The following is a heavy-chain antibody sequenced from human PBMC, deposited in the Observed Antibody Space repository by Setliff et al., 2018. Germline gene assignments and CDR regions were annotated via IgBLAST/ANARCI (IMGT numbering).Heavy chain of an antibody. Sequence: PSETLSLTCTVSGGSISSGTYYWSWIRQPAGKRLEWIGRMYTGGSTIYNPSLKSRVTISEDTSKNQFSLNLSSVTAADTAIYYCARMSGFLYIDVWGKGTTVTVSS. CDR1: GGSISSGTYY. V-gene: IGHV4-61*02. D-gene: IGHD1-26*01. J-gene: IGHJ6*03. CDR3: ARMSGFLYIDV. CDR2: MYTGGST.